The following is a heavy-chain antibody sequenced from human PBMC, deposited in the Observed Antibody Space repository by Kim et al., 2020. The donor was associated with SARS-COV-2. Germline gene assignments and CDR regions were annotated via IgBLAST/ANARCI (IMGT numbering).Heavy chain of an antibody. Sequence: GGSLRLSCEASGVTLTKYGMHWVRQAPGTGLEWVAFVSYVGSVNYYGEPIKGRFTISRDTTKNTLFLQMDSLSNEDTGGYYCTRGAVSGNDALGLWGQGALLTVSS. D-gene: IGHD6-19*01. V-gene: IGHV3-30*03. CDR3: TRGAVSGNDALGL. CDR1: GVTLTKYG. CDR2: VSYVGSVN. J-gene: IGHJ3*01.